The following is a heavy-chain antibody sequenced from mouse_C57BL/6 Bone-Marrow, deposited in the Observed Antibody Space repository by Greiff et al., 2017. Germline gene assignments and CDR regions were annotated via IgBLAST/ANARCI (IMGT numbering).Heavy chain of an antibody. CDR1: GFTFSDYY. J-gene: IGHJ2*01. CDR3: ARGTVVAPFDY. V-gene: IGHV5-12*01. Sequence: EVNVVESGGGLVQPGGSLKLSCAASGFTFSDYYMYWVRQTPEKRLEWVAYISNGGGSTYYPDTVKGRFTISRDNAKNTLYLQMSRLKSEDTAMYYCARGTVVAPFDYWGQGTTLTVSS. D-gene: IGHD1-1*01. CDR2: ISNGGGST.